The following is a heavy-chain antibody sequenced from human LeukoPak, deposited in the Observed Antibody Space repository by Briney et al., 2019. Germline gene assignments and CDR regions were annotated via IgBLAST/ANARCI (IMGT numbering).Heavy chain of an antibody. CDR2: IKSDGSST. V-gene: IGHV3-74*03. Sequence: GGSLRLSCAASGFTFNTYWMHWVRHAPGKRLVWVSRIKSDGSSTKYADSVKGRFTISRDNANNRLYLQMNSLRVDDTAVYFCAREAKVTSNAFDFWGQGTVVAVSS. CDR1: GFTFNTYW. J-gene: IGHJ3*01. D-gene: IGHD4-17*01. CDR3: AREAKVTSNAFDF.